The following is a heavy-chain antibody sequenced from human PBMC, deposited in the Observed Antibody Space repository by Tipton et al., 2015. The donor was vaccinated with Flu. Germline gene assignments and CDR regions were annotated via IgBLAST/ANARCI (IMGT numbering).Heavy chain of an antibody. CDR2: FYTSGST. J-gene: IGHJ6*04. V-gene: IGHV4-4*07. CDR3: ARVGDLWSGTNYGLDV. Sequence: TLSLTCTVSGGSISSYYWSWIRQPAGKGLEWIGRFYTSGSTNYNASLKSRVTMSVDTSKNQFSLKLSSVTAADTAVYYCARVGDLWSGTNYGLDVWGEGTTETVTS. CDR1: GGSISSYY. D-gene: IGHD3-3*01.